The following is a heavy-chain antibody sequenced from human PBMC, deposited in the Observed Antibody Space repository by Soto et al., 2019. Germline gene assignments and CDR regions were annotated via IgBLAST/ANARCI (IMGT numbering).Heavy chain of an antibody. D-gene: IGHD6-6*01. V-gene: IGHV3-23*01. Sequence: VGSLILSFAASGFTLSSYAMSWVRQAPGKGLEWVSAISGSGDSTYYADSVKGLFTISRDNSKNTLYLQMNSLRAEDTAVYYCAKDFVAARPYYLDYWGQGTLVTV. CDR3: AKDFVAARPYYLDY. J-gene: IGHJ4*02. CDR2: ISGSGDST. CDR1: GFTLSSYA.